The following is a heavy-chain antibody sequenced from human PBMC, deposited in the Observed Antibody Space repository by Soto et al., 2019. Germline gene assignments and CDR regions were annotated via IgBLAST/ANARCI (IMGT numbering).Heavy chain of an antibody. CDR3: ARRGYSSSWYYYYYYGMDV. D-gene: IGHD6-13*01. CDR2: MNPNSGNT. Sequence: QVQLVQSGAEVKKPGASVKVSCKAAGYTFTRYDINWVRQAPGQGLEWMGWMNPNSGNTGYAQKFQGRVTMTRNTSISTAYMELSSLRYEDTAVYYCARRGYSSSWYYYYYYGMDVWGQGTTVTVSS. V-gene: IGHV1-8*01. J-gene: IGHJ6*02. CDR1: GYTFTRYD.